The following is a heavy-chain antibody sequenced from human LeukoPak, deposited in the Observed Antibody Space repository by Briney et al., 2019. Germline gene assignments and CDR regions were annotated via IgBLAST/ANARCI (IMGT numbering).Heavy chain of an antibody. CDR1: GLTFSDHY. V-gene: IGHV3-72*01. J-gene: IGHJ3*02. Sequence: PGGSLRLSCAASGLTFSDHYIEWVRQAPGKALECVGRIRNKANSYTTEYAASVKGRFTISRDDSKNSLYLQMNSLKTEGTAVYYCARGAHDAFDIWGQGTMATVSS. CDR2: IRNKANSYTT. CDR3: ARGAHDAFDI. D-gene: IGHD3-10*01.